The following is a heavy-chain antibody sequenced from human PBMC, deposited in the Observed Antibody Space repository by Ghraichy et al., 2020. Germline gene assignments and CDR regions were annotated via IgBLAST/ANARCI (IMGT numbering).Heavy chain of an antibody. CDR2: INHSGST. CDR1: GGSFSGYY. V-gene: IGHV4-34*01. D-gene: IGHD6-13*01. Sequence: ESLNISCAVYGGSFSGYYWSWIRQPPGKGLEWIGEINHSGSTNYNPSLKSRVTISVDTSKNQFSLKLSSVTAADTAVYYCARVRRRSWNPKSHYYYYYMDVWGKGTTVTVSS. CDR3: ARVRRRSWNPKSHYYYYYMDV. J-gene: IGHJ6*03.